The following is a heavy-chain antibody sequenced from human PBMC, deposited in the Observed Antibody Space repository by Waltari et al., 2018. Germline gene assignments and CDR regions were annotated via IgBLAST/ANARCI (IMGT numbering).Heavy chain of an antibody. D-gene: IGHD3-10*01. V-gene: IGHV4-31*03. CDR3: ARANIYYGSGSYSPWDY. Sequence: QVQLQESGPGLVKPSQTLSLTCTVSGGSLSRVGYYWRWIPQHPGKGLEWIGYIYYSGSTYYNPSLKSRVTISVDTSKNQFSLKLSSVTAADTAVYYCARANIYYGSGSYSPWDYWGQGTLVTVSS. CDR1: GGSLSRVGYY. J-gene: IGHJ4*02. CDR2: IYYSGST.